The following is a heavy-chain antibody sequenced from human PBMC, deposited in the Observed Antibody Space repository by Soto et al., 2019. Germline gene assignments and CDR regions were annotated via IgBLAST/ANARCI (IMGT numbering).Heavy chain of an antibody. J-gene: IGHJ4*02. CDR1: GGSISSSSYY. D-gene: IGHD4-4*01. CDR3: ARSGSNCDLFAF. V-gene: IGHV4-39*01. CDR2: IYYSGST. Sequence: PSETLSLTCTVSGGSISSSSYYWGWIRQPPGKGLEWIGSIYYSGSTYYNPSLKSRGTISVDTSKNHFSLKLSSVSAADRAVYYCARSGSNCDLFAFCAQRTLVTVSA.